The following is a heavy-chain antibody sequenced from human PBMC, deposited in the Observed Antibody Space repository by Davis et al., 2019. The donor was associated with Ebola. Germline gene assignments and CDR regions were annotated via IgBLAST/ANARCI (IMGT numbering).Heavy chain of an antibody. V-gene: IGHV4-34*01. CDR1: GGSFSGYY. CDR2: INHSGST. J-gene: IGHJ2*01. D-gene: IGHD2-8*02. CDR3: ASVFCTGGVCSHWYFDL. Sequence: SETLSLTCAVYGGSFSGYYWSWIRQPPGKGLEWIGEINHSGSTNYNPSLKSRVTISVATSKNQFSLKLSSVTAADTAVYYCASVFCTGGVCSHWYFDLWGRGTLVTVSS.